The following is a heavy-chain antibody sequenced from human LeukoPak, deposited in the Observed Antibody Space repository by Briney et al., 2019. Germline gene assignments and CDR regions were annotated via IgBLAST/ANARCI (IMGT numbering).Heavy chain of an antibody. Sequence: GASVKVSCKASGGTFSSYAISWVRQAPGQGLEWMGGIIPIVGTANYAQKFQGRVTITTDESTSTAYMELSSLRSEDTAVYYCARLRRYCSSTSCYLGRPEGWFDPWGQGTLVTVSS. D-gene: IGHD2-2*01. J-gene: IGHJ5*02. CDR2: IIPIVGTA. CDR1: GGTFSSYA. V-gene: IGHV1-69*05. CDR3: ARLRRYCSSTSCYLGRPEGWFDP.